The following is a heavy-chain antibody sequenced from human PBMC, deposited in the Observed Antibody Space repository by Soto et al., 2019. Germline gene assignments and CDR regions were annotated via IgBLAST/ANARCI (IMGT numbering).Heavy chain of an antibody. V-gene: IGHV1-3*01. J-gene: IGHJ6*02. CDR2: INAGNGNT. CDR3: ARSMGQQLVRFYYYYGMDV. D-gene: IGHD6-13*01. Sequence: ASVKVSCKASGYTFTSYAMHWVRQAPGQRLEWMGWINAGNGNTKYSQKFQGRVTITRDTSASTAYMELSSLRSEDTAVYYCARSMGQQLVRFYYYYGMDVSGQGTTVTVSS. CDR1: GYTFTSYA.